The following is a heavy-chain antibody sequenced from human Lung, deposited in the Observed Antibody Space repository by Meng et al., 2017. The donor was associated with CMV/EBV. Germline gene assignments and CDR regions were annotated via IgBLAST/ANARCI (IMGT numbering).Heavy chain of an antibody. CDR1: GFTFSNAW. Sequence: ESLKISCAASGFTFSNAWMNWVRQAPGKGLEWVGRINSKTDGGTTDYAAPVKGKFTISRDDSENRRYLQMNSLKTEDTAVYYCTSDGPVGSTRGVFVYWGQGTLVTVSS. CDR2: INSKTDGGTT. V-gene: IGHV3-15*01. J-gene: IGHJ4*02. D-gene: IGHD3-10*01. CDR3: TSDGPVGSTRGVFVY.